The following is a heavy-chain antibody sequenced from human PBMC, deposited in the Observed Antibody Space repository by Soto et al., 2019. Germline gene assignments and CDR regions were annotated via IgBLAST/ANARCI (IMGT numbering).Heavy chain of an antibody. Sequence: SETLSLPCTVSGCSISSSSYYWGWIRQPPGKGLEWIGSIFYSGSTYYNPSLKSRVTISVDTSKNQFSLKLSSVTAADTAVYYCARHLTYCSAGSCYSDFPYYGMDVWGQGTTVTSP. V-gene: IGHV4-39*01. CDR3: ARHLTYCSAGSCYSDFPYYGMDV. J-gene: IGHJ6*02. CDR1: GCSISSSSYY. D-gene: IGHD2-15*01. CDR2: IFYSGST.